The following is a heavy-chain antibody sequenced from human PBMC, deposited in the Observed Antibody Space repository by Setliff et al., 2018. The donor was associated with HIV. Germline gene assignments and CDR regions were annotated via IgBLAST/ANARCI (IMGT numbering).Heavy chain of an antibody. J-gene: IGHJ3*02. CDR1: GGPISNSY. CDR3: ARDPQGSSYLFDAFDI. V-gene: IGHV4-4*07. CDR2: VDATGYI. Sequence: PSETLSLTCTVSGGPISNSYISWVRQPAGKGLEWLGRVDATGYINFNPSLKSRVTMSVNMSKNQFSLKLSSVTAADTAVYYCARDPQGSSYLFDAFDIWGQGTTVTVSS. D-gene: IGHD3-22*01.